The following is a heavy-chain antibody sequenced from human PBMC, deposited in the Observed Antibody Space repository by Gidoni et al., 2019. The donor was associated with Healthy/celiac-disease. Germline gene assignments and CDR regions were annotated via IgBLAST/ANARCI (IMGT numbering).Heavy chain of an antibody. Sequence: EVQLVESGGGLVKPGGSLRLSCAASGFTFSSYSMNWVRQAPGKGLEWVSSISSSSSYIYYADSVKGRFTISRDNAKNSLYLQMNSLRAEDTAVYYCARDLVVQSGSYGGVLDYWGQGTLVTVSS. CDR3: ARDLVVQSGSYGGVLDY. V-gene: IGHV3-21*01. J-gene: IGHJ4*02. D-gene: IGHD1-26*01. CDR1: GFTFSSYS. CDR2: ISSSSSYI.